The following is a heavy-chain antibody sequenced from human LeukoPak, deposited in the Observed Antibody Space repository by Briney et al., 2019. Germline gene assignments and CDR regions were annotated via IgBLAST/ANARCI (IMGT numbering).Heavy chain of an antibody. CDR1: GGSVSSGSYY. D-gene: IGHD1-26*01. J-gene: IGHJ5*02. V-gene: IGHV4-61*01. CDR2: IYYSGST. CDR3: ASNLSGSYYNWFDP. Sequence: PSETLSLTCTVSGGSVSSGSYYWSWIRQPPGMGLEWIGYIYYSGSTNYNPSLKSRVTISVDTSKNQFSLKLSSVTAADTAVYYCASNLSGSYYNWFDPWGQGTLVTVSS.